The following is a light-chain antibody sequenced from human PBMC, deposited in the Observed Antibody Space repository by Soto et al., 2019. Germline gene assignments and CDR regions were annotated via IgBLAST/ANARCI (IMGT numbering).Light chain of an antibody. CDR1: QSVSSTY. Sequence: EIVLTQSPGTLSLSPGERATLSCRASQSVSSTYLAWYQQKPGQAPRLLSYGAFNRATGIPDRFSGSGSGTDFTLTISRLESEDCTVYYCQQYGSSLYTFGQGTKLE. CDR3: QQYGSSLYT. CDR2: GAF. V-gene: IGKV3-20*01. J-gene: IGKJ2*01.